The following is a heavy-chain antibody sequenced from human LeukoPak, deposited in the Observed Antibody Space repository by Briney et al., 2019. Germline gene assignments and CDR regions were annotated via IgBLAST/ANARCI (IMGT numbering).Heavy chain of an antibody. V-gene: IGHV3-7*04. J-gene: IGHJ4*02. CDR1: GFTFSSYG. CDR3: ARGRYYIGWSEGKAIIY. D-gene: IGHD3-22*01. Sequence: GGTLRFSSAASGFTFSSYGMSWHSKAPGQGLEGVANIKEDRSAKNHEDYGKGRFTIARAIAKTSLDLKMNSLGAEDAAVYYCARGRYYIGWSEGKAIIYWGQGTLVTVSS. CDR2: IKEDRSAK.